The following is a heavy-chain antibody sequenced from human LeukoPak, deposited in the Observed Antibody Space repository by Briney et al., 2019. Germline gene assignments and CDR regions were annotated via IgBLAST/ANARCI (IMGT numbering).Heavy chain of an antibody. J-gene: IGHJ4*02. CDR1: GFTFSNYA. D-gene: IGHD6-13*01. CDR3: TTDAAKIAAAGTGPY. CDR2: ISGSGGGT. Sequence: GGSLRLSCAASGFTFSNYAMSWVRQAPGKGLEWVSAISGSGGGTYYADSVKGRFTISRDNSKSTLYLQMNSLRAEDTAVYYCTTDAAKIAAAGTGPYWGPGTLVTVSS. V-gene: IGHV3-23*01.